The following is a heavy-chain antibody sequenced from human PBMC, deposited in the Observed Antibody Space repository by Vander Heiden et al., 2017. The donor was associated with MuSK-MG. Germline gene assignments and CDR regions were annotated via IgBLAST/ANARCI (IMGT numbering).Heavy chain of an antibody. J-gene: IGHJ4*02. V-gene: IGHV4-39*01. CDR2: IYYSGST. D-gene: IGHD6-13*01. Sequence: QLQLQESGPGLVKPSENLSLTCPVSGGPIRSSRYYWGWNRQPPGKGLEWIGSIYYSGSTYYNPSLKGRVTIAVDTSKNQFSLKLSSVTAADTAVYYCARHVRRQQLAQDYWGQGTLVTVSS. CDR1: GGPIRSSRYY. CDR3: ARHVRRQQLAQDY.